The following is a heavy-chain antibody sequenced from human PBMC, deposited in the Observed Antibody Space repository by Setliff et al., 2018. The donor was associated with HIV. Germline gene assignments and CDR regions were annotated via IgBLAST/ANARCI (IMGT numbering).Heavy chain of an antibody. V-gene: IGHV4-4*09. J-gene: IGHJ4*02. Sequence: SETLSLTCTVSGGSITRYYWSWIRQSLGKGLEWIGYIYISGSTDYSPSLKSRVTISADTSKNQVSLKLTSVTAADSAVYYCARKDWTVAALEYWGQGTPVTVSS. D-gene: IGHD1-1*01. CDR1: GGSITRYY. CDR3: ARKDWTVAALEY. CDR2: IYISGST.